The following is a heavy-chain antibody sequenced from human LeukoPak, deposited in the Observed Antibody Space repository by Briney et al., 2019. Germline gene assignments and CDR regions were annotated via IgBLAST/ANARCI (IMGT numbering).Heavy chain of an antibody. Sequence: PSETLSLTCTLSGGSTNNYYWSWIRQPPGKGLEWIGYIYYNGNANYNPSLKSRVTISVDTSKNQFSLKLSSVTAADTAVYFCAREYSSGLSWFDPWGQGTLVTVSS. D-gene: IGHD6-19*01. CDR2: IYYNGNA. V-gene: IGHV4-59*01. CDR1: GGSTNNYY. CDR3: AREYSSGLSWFDP. J-gene: IGHJ5*02.